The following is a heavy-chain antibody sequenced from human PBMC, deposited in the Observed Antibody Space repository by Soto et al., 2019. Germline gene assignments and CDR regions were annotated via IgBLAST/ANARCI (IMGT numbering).Heavy chain of an antibody. CDR1: GFTFRNAW. Sequence: KLGGSLRLSCAASGFTFRNAWMNWVRQAPGKGLEWVGRIKSKTDAGTTDYAAPVKGRFTISRDDSKNMLYLQMNSLKTEDTAVYYCTTIYFSGWYPYDYWGQGTLVTVSS. CDR3: TTIYFSGWYPYDY. J-gene: IGHJ4*02. D-gene: IGHD6-19*01. CDR2: IKSKTDAGTT. V-gene: IGHV3-15*07.